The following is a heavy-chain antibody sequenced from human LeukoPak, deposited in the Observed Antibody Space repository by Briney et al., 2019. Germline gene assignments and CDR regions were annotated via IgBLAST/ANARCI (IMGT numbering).Heavy chain of an antibody. Sequence: GGSLRLSCAASGFTFSNYGMHWVRQAPGKGLEWVAVIWYDGSNEYYADSVKGRFTISRDNSKNTLYLQMNSLRAEDTAVYYCARDRDGDYVDAFDIWGQGTMVTVSS. CDR1: GFTFSNYG. CDR2: IWYDGSNE. J-gene: IGHJ3*02. CDR3: ARDRDGDYVDAFDI. D-gene: IGHD4-17*01. V-gene: IGHV3-33*01.